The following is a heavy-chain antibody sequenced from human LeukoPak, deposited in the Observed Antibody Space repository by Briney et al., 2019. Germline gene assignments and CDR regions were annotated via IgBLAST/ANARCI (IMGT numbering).Heavy chain of an antibody. V-gene: IGHV4-59*01. CDR2: IYYSGST. J-gene: IGHJ4*02. Sequence: PSETLSLTCTVSGGSISSYYWSWIRQPPGKGLEWIGYIYYSGSTNYNPSLKSRVTISVDTSKNQFSLKLSSVTAADTAVYYCARDRLYGDYAWFGFDYWGQGTLVTVSS. CDR3: ARDRLYGDYAWFGFDY. CDR1: GGSISSYY. D-gene: IGHD4-17*01.